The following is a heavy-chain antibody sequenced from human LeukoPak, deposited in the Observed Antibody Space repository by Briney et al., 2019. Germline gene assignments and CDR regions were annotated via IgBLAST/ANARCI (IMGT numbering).Heavy chain of an antibody. D-gene: IGHD6-13*01. J-gene: IGHJ4*02. Sequence: GRSLRLSCAASGFTFSSYAMHWVRQAPGKGLEWVAVISYDGSNKYYADSVKGRFTISRDNAKNSLYLQMNSLRAEDTAVYYCARGLGSPEGYWGQGTLVTVSS. CDR1: GFTFSSYA. V-gene: IGHV3-30-3*01. CDR3: ARGLGSPEGY. CDR2: ISYDGSNK.